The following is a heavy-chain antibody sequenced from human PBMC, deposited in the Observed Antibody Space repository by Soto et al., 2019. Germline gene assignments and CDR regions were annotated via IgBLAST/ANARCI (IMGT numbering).Heavy chain of an antibody. CDR3: AKKGTYSSSSMSSYYYYGMDV. J-gene: IGHJ6*02. V-gene: IGHV3-23*01. CDR1: GFTFSSYA. Sequence: PGGSLRLSCAASGFTFSSYAMSWVRQAPGKGLEWVSAISGSGGSTYYADSVKGRFTISRDNSKNTLYLQMNSLRAEDTAVYYCAKKGTYSSSSMSSYYYYGMDVWGQGTTVTVSS. CDR2: ISGSGGST. D-gene: IGHD6-6*01.